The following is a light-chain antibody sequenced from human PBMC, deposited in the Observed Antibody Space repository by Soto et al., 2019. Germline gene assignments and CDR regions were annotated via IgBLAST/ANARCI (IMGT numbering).Light chain of an antibody. Sequence: QSALTQPASVSGSPGQSTTISCTGTGRDVGGYNYVSWYQQHPGKAPKLMIYEVSNRPSRVSNRFSGSKSGNTASLTISGLQAEDEADYYCSSYGSSGAYVFGTGTKVTVL. J-gene: IGLJ1*01. CDR1: GRDVGGYNY. V-gene: IGLV2-14*01. CDR2: EVS. CDR3: SSYGSSGAYV.